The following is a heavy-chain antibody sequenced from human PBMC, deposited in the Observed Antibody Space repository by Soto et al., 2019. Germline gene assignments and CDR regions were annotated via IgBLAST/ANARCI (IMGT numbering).Heavy chain of an antibody. V-gene: IGHV1-18*01. CDR1: GYTFTSYG. CDR3: ARDLNILGALDSGSWFDP. Sequence: ASVKVSCKASGYTFTSYGISWVRQAPGQGLEWMGWISAYNGNTNYAQKLQGRVTMTTDTSTSTAYMELRSLRSDDTAVYYCARDLNILGALDSGSWFDPWGQGTLVTVYS. J-gene: IGHJ5*02. CDR2: ISAYNGNT. D-gene: IGHD1-26*01.